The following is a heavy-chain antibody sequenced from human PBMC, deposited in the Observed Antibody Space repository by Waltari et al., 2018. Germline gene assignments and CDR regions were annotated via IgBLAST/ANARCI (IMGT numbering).Heavy chain of an antibody. D-gene: IGHD2-21*01. Sequence: EVQLVESGGGLVQPGGSLRLSCAASGFTSFNYFISGVRRAPGKGLEWISASSDGGVYTYYADSVEGRFTISRDSSKNTIYLQMNSLRVEDTALYYCAKGFEDLLPFDHWGQGTQVTVSS. V-gene: IGHV3-23*04. J-gene: IGHJ4*02. CDR2: SSDGGVYT. CDR3: AKGFEDLLPFDH. CDR1: GFTSFNYF.